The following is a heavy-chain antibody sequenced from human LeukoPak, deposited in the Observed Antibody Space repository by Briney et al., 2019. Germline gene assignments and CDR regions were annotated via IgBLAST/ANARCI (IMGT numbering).Heavy chain of an antibody. CDR3: ARGRHLYDAFDI. Sequence: GASVNVSCKASGYTFTSYGISWVRQAPGQRLEWMGWINAGNGNTKYSQEFQGRVTITRDTSASTAYMELSSLRSEDMAVYYCARGRHLYDAFDIWGQGTMVTVSS. CDR1: GYTFTSYG. J-gene: IGHJ3*02. V-gene: IGHV1-3*03. D-gene: IGHD2-8*01. CDR2: INAGNGNT.